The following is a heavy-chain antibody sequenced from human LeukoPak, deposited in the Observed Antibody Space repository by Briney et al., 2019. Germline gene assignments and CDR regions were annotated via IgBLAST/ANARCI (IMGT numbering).Heavy chain of an antibody. Sequence: GGSLRLSCTASGLTLSTAWMSWVRQAPGKGLEWVGRIKSKTEGGTTDYAAPVKGRFTISIDDSKNTLYLQMISLTTGDTAVYYCAKYNIGWNFGSWGQGTLVTVSS. V-gene: IGHV3-15*01. CDR2: IKSKTEGGTT. D-gene: IGHD6-19*01. CDR1: GLTLSTAW. CDR3: AKYNIGWNFGS. J-gene: IGHJ4*02.